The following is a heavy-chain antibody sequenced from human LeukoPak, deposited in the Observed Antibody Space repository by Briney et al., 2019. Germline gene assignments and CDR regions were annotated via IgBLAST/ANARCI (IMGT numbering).Heavy chain of an antibody. J-gene: IGHJ4*02. V-gene: IGHV1-18*01. Sequence: GASVKVSCKASGYSFASYSISWVRQAPGQGIEWMGWISANNRNTNFAQKLHGRVTMTTDTSTSTAYMELRSLSSDDTAVYYCARGQYFFDYWGQGTLVTVSS. CDR1: GYSFASYS. CDR2: ISANNRNT. CDR3: ARGQYFFDY.